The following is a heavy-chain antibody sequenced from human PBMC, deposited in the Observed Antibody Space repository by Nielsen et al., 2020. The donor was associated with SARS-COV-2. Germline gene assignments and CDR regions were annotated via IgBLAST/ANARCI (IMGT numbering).Heavy chain of an antibody. CDR1: GYSFTSYA. Sequence: ASVKVSCKASGYSFTSYAMHWVWQAPGQRLEWMGWINVGNGNTKCSQKFQGRVTFTRDTSASTAYMELSSLRFEDTAVYYCARERSREYGIDVWGQGTTVTVSS. CDR3: ARERSREYGIDV. J-gene: IGHJ6*02. CDR2: INVGNGNT. V-gene: IGHV1-3*01. D-gene: IGHD1-26*01.